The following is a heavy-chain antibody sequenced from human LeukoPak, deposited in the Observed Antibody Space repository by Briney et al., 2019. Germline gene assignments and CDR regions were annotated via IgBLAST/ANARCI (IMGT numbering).Heavy chain of an antibody. V-gene: IGHV3-48*02. CDR2: IRSTDGAI. J-gene: IGHJ4*02. D-gene: IGHD3-9*01. Sequence: GESLRLSCAASGFTFRLYSMNWVRQAPGKGLEWLSYIRSTDGAIAYADSVKGRFTISRDDAKNSLYLQMNSLRDEDTAVYYCARDRDWAFDYWGQGTLITVSS. CDR3: ARDRDWAFDY. CDR1: GFTFRLYS.